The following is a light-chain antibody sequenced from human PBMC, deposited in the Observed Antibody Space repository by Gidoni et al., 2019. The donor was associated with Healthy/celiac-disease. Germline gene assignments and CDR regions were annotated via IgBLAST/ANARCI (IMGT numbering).Light chain of an antibody. V-gene: IGKV2-28*01. Sequence: VLNQSPPSLPVTPGEPASISCRSSQSLLHSNGYNYLDWYLQKPGQSPQLLIYLGSNRASGVPDRFSGSGSGTDFTLKISRVEAEDVGVYYCMQALQTPWTFGPGTKVDIK. CDR2: LGS. CDR3: MQALQTPWT. CDR1: QSLLHSNGYNY. J-gene: IGKJ3*01.